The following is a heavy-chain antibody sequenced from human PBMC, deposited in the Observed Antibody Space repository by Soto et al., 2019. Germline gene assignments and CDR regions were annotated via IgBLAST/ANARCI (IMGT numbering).Heavy chain of an antibody. Sequence: EVQLVESGGGLVKPGGSLRLSCAASGFTFSNAWMSWVRQAPGKGLEWVGRIKSKPDGGTTDYAAPVKGRFTISRDNSKNTLYLQMNSLKTEDTAVYYCTTERRVWYCTNGVCYFDYWGQGTLVTVSS. J-gene: IGHJ4*02. CDR1: GFTFSNAW. D-gene: IGHD2-8*01. CDR2: IKSKPDGGTT. V-gene: IGHV3-15*01. CDR3: TTERRVWYCTNGVCYFDY.